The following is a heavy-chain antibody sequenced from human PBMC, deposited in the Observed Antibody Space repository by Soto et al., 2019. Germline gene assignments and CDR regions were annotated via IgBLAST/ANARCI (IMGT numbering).Heavy chain of an antibody. CDR3: AKDVVVGATTGLGDYYYYYGMDV. V-gene: IGHV3-30*02. Sequence: PLGGSLRLSCAASGFTFSNYGMHWVRQAPGKGLEWVAIIWHDGNNKYYADSVRGRFIISRDHSKNTLYLQMNSLRAEDTAVYYCAKDVVVGATTGLGDYYYYYGMDVWGQGTTVTVSS. J-gene: IGHJ6*02. CDR2: IWHDGNNK. D-gene: IGHD1-26*01. CDR1: GFTFSNYG.